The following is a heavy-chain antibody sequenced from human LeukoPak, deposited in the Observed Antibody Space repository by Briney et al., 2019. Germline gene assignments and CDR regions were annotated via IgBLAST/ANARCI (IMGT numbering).Heavy chain of an antibody. CDR3: AKWSRNSIYYFDY. CDR2: ISGSGGST. D-gene: IGHD4-23*01. J-gene: IGHJ4*02. Sequence: GGSLGLSCAASGFTFSSYAMSWVRQAPGKGLEWVSAISGSGGSTYYADSVKGRFTISRDNSKNTLYLQMNSLRAEDTALYYCAKWSRNSIYYFDYWGQGTLVTVSS. V-gene: IGHV3-23*01. CDR1: GFTFSSYA.